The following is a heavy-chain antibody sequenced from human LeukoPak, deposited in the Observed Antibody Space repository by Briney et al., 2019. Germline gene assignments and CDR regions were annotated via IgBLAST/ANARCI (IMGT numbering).Heavy chain of an antibody. D-gene: IGHD6-13*01. Sequence: GGSLRLPCAVSGFTFSSYSMSWVRQAPGKGLEWVSSISSSGTYKYYADSVKGRFTTSRDNAKKSLYLQMNSLRAEDTAVYYCARVGSIEAAGTPDYWGQGTLVTVSS. V-gene: IGHV3-21*01. CDR3: ARVGSIEAAGTPDY. CDR2: ISSSGTYK. CDR1: GFTFSSYS. J-gene: IGHJ4*02.